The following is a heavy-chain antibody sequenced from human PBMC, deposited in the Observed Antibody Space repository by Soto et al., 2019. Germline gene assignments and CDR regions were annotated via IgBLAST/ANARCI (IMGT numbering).Heavy chain of an antibody. Sequence: ASVKGSCKASGGTFSSYSISWVRQAPGQGLEWMGGIIPIFGTANYAQKFQGRVTITADESTSTAYMELSSLRSEDTAVYYCARDRREGYNYPLPFEIWGQGTMVSVSS. CDR3: ARDRREGYNYPLPFEI. CDR1: GGTFSSYS. J-gene: IGHJ3*02. V-gene: IGHV1-69*13. D-gene: IGHD1-1*01. CDR2: IIPIFGTA.